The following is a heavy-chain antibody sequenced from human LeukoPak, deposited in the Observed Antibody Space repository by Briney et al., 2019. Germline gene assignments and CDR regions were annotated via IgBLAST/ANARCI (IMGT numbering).Heavy chain of an antibody. J-gene: IGHJ6*03. V-gene: IGHV3-23*01. CDR3: AKAFRGLREYYYYMDV. CDR2: ISGSAVTT. Sequence: GGSLRLSCAASGLTFRTYAMSWVRQAPGKGLEWVSAISGSAVTTYYGDSVKGRFTISRDNSKNTLYLQMNSLRAEDTAVYYCAKAFRGLREYYYYMDVWGKGTTVTVSS. D-gene: IGHD3-16*01. CDR1: GLTFRTYA.